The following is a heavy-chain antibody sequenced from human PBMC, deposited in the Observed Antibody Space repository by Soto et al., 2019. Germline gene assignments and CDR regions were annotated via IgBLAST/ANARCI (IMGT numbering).Heavy chain of an antibody. Sequence: QVQLVQSGAEVKKPGSSVKVSCKASGGTFNNYAISWVRQAPGQGLEWMGGIIPLFGTTNYAQKFQGRVTITADKSTSTAYMELSSLRSDDPAVYYCARLIGEGYSGTYGLDYWGQGTLVTVSS. V-gene: IGHV1-69*06. CDR1: GGTFNNYA. CDR3: ARLIGEGYSGTYGLDY. J-gene: IGHJ4*02. D-gene: IGHD1-26*01. CDR2: IIPLFGTT.